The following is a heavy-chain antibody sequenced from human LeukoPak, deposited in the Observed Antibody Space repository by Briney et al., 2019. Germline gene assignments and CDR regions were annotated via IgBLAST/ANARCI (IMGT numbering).Heavy chain of an antibody. J-gene: IGHJ4*02. CDR1: GYTFTSYY. CDR3: ARRGSLAAAPHQYYFDY. D-gene: IGHD6-19*01. CDR2: INPSGGST. V-gene: IGHV1-46*01. Sequence: ASVKVSCKASGYTFTSYYMHWVRQAPGQGLEWMGIINPSGGSTTYTQEFQGRVTMTRDTSTSTVYMELSSLRSEDTAVYYCARRGSLAAAPHQYYFDYWGQGTLVTVSS.